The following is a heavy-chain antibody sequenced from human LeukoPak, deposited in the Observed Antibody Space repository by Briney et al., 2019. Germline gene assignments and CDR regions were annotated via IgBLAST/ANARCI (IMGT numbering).Heavy chain of an antibody. Sequence: KPSETLSLTCTVSGNSISSGYYWGWIRQPPGKGLEWIGSIYHSGSTYYNPSLKSRVTISVDTSKNQFSLKLSSVTAADTAVYYCACSGSYPYYFDYWDQGTLVTVSS. V-gene: IGHV4-38-2*02. CDR1: GNSISSGYY. J-gene: IGHJ4*02. D-gene: IGHD1-26*01. CDR2: IYHSGST. CDR3: ACSGSYPYYFDY.